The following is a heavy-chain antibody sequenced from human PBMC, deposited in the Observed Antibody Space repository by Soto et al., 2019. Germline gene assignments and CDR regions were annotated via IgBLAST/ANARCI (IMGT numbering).Heavy chain of an antibody. CDR2: IYYSGST. V-gene: IGHV4-30-4*01. D-gene: IGHD3-22*01. CDR3: ARVQDSSGYYHQVFYYYGMDV. CDR1: GGSISSGDYY. Sequence: QVQLQESGPGLVKPSQTLSLTCTVPGGSISSGDYYWSWIRQPPGKGLEWIGLIYYSGSTYYNPSLKSRVTISLDTSKNQFSLKLSSVTAADTAVYFCARVQDSSGYYHQVFYYYGMDVWGQGTKVTVSS. J-gene: IGHJ6*02.